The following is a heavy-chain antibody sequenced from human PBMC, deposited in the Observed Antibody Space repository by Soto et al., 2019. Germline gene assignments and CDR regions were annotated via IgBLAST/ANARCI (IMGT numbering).Heavy chain of an antibody. D-gene: IGHD6-13*01. CDR2: TYYRSKWYN. Sequence: PSQTLSLTCVISGDSVSSNSAAWNWIRQSPSRGLEWLGRTYYRSKWYNDYAVSVKSRITINPDTSKNQFSLQLNSVTPEDTAVYYCARVHLYSSSWHFDYWGQGTLVTVPQ. V-gene: IGHV6-1*01. J-gene: IGHJ4*02. CDR1: GDSVSSNSAA. CDR3: ARVHLYSSSWHFDY.